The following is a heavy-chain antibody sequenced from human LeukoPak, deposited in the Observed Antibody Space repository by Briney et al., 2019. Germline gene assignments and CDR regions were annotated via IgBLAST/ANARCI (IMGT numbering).Heavy chain of an antibody. Sequence: SETLSLTCAVSGGPFSGYSWNWIRQPPGKGLEWIGGINHSGSTNYNPSLKNQVTMSIDTSKNQFSLRLSSVAAADTAVYYCARGLEGYSYGYSEFDYWGQGALVTVSP. CDR1: GGPFSGYS. J-gene: IGHJ4*02. D-gene: IGHD5-18*01. CDR3: ARGLEGYSYGYSEFDY. CDR2: INHSGST. V-gene: IGHV4-34*01.